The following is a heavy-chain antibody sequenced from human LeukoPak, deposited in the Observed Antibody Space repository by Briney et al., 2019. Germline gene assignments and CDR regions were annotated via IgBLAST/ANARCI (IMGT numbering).Heavy chain of an antibody. CDR2: ITSTSSYI. J-gene: IGHJ5*02. CDR1: GXXXSXXX. Sequence: GGSLRLSCAASGXXXSXXXXXXVXXXPXKXLEWVSSITSTSSYIYYADSVKGRFTISRDNAKNSLYLQMNSLRAEDTAVYYCARGANWFDPWGQGTLVTVSS. V-gene: IGHV3-21*01. CDR3: ARGANWFDP.